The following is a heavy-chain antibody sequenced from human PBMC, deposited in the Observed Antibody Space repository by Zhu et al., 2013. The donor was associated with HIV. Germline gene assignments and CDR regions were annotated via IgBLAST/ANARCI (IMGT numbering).Heavy chain of an antibody. J-gene: IGHJ4*02. Sequence: QVDLVQSGAEVKKPGSSVKISCKVSGDSFTSHSITWVRQAAGQGFEWMGGIIPLFGSPTYAQKFQGRVTITADEQTNTGYMELSSLTSEDTAVYYCARDNGIGVAFTFDYWGQGTLVTVSS. CDR2: IIPLFGSP. V-gene: IGHV1-69*01. CDR3: ARDNGIGVAFTFDY. D-gene: IGHD6-19*01. CDR1: GDSFTSHS.